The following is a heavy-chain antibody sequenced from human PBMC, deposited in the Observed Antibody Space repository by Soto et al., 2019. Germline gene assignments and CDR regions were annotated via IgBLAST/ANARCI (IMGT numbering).Heavy chain of an antibody. J-gene: IGHJ4*02. CDR3: ARALKSGDSFDY. CDR1: GGSISSYY. Sequence: SETLSLTCTVSGGSISSYYWSWIRQPPGKGLEWIGYIHYSGSTNYNPSLKSRVTISVDTSKNQFSLKLSSVTAADTAVYFCARALKSGDSFDYWGQGTLVTVSS. V-gene: IGHV4-59*01. D-gene: IGHD4-17*01. CDR2: IHYSGST.